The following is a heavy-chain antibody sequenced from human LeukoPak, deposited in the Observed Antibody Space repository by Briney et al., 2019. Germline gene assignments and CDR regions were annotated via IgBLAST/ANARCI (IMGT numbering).Heavy chain of an antibody. CDR1: GFTFSSTS. J-gene: IGHJ4*02. D-gene: IGHD7-27*01. Sequence: GGSLRLSCAASGFTFSSTSMSWVRQAPGKGLEWVAVTVGGGDGTYYADSVKGRFTISRDNSNNTLYLQMNSLRAEDTAVYYCVRDKLTGASRLDYWGQGTLLTVSS. V-gene: IGHV3-23*01. CDR3: VRDKLTGASRLDY. CDR2: TVGGGDGT.